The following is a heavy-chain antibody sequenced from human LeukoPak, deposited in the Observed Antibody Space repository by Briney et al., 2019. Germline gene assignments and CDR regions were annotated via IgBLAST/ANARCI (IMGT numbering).Heavy chain of an antibody. CDR1: GFTFSSYW. CDR2: INGDGRNI. Sequence: GGSLKLSCVASGFTFSSYWMHWVRQDPRKGLVWVSRINGDGRNINYADSVRGRFTISRDNAKNTLYLQMNTLRVEDTAVYYCTRDLMDYDVSTGLHHYYMDVWGQGTTVTVSS. D-gene: IGHD3-9*01. CDR3: TRDLMDYDVSTGLHHYYMDV. V-gene: IGHV3-74*01. J-gene: IGHJ6*02.